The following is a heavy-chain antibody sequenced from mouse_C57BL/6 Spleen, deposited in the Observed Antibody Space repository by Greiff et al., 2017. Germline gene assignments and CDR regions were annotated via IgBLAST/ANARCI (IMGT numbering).Heavy chain of an antibody. V-gene: IGHV3-6*01. D-gene: IGHD2-4*01. CDR2: ISYDGSN. CDR3: ARGDYDGAMDY. Sequence: DVKLVESGPGLVKPSQSLSLTCSVTGYSITSGYYWNWIRQFPGNKLEWMGYISYDGSNNYNPSLKNRISITRDTSKNQFFLKLNSVTTEDTATYYCARGDYDGAMDYWGQGTSVTVSS. CDR1: GYSITSGYY. J-gene: IGHJ4*01.